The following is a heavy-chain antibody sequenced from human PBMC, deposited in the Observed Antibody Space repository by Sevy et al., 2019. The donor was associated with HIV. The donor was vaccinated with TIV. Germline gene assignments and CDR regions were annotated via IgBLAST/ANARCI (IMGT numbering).Heavy chain of an antibody. CDR2: ISAYDGNT. J-gene: IGHJ3*02. Sequence: ASVKVSCKASGYTFTSYGISWVRQAPGQGLESMGWISAYDGNTNYAQKLQGRVTMTTDTSTSTAYMELRSLRSDDTAVYYCARHPDYDFWSGLDIWGQRTMVTVSS. V-gene: IGHV1-18*01. D-gene: IGHD3-3*01. CDR3: ARHPDYDFWSGLDI. CDR1: GYTFTSYG.